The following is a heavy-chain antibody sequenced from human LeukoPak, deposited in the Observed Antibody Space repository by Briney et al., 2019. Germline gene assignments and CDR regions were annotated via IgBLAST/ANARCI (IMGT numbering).Heavy chain of an antibody. J-gene: IGHJ4*02. Sequence: QSGGSLRLSCAASGFTFSNYWMSWVRQAPGKGLEGVANINQDGSVKYFVDSMKGRFTISRDTSKNSLYVQMNRLREEDTAVYCCARIGYSSSSFDYWGQGTLVTVSS. CDR2: INQDGSVK. V-gene: IGHV3-7*01. CDR1: GFTFSNYW. D-gene: IGHD6-6*01. CDR3: ARIGYSSSSFDY.